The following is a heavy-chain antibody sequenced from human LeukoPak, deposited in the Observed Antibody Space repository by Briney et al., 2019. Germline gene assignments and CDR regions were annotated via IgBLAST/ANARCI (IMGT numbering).Heavy chain of an antibody. J-gene: IGHJ4*02. D-gene: IGHD2-15*01. CDR3: AKPLVAGRGRLDF. CDR1: GFIFSTYA. CDR2: VSVRATSS. Sequence: GGSLTVSCAPSGFIFSTYAMSWVRQAPGQGLEWVSAVSVRATSSYYADSVKERFIISRDDSRNTLYLQMTSLRLEDTALYYCAKPLVAGRGRLDFWGQGTLVAVSS. V-gene: IGHV3-23*01.